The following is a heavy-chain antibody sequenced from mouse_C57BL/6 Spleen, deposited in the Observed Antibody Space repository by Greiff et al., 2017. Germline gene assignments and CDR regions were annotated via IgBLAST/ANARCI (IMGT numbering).Heavy chain of an antibody. J-gene: IGHJ3*01. V-gene: IGHV1-4*01. CDR3: ARGDYDVTWFAY. CDR2: INPSSGYT. D-gene: IGHD2-4*01. Sequence: QVQLQQSGAELARPGASVKMSCKASGYTFTSYTMHWVKQRPGQGLEWIGYINPSSGYTKYKQKFKDKATLTADKSSSTAYIQMSSLTSEDSAVYYCARGDYDVTWFAYWGQGTLVTVSA. CDR1: GYTFTSYT.